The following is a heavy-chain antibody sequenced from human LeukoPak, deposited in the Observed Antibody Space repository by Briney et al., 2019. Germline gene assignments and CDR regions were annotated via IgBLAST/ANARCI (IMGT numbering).Heavy chain of an antibody. CDR3: ARSGQSDYFDSSGYSPFDY. J-gene: IGHJ4*02. V-gene: IGHV4-59*13. CDR1: GGSMRSYY. Sequence: SETLSLTCTVSGGSMRSYYWSWIRQPPGKGLEWIGYIYYSGSTNYNPSLKSRVTISVDTSKNQFSLKLNSVTAADTAVYYCARSGQSDYFDSSGYSPFDYWGLGTLVTVSS. CDR2: IYYSGST. D-gene: IGHD3-22*01.